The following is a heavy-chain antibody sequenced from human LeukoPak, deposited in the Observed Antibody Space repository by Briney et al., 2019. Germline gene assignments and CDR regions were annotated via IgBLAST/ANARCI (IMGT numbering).Heavy chain of an antibody. V-gene: IGHV4-59*08. CDR3: ARVAAYRVLDY. J-gene: IGHJ4*02. Sequence: SETLSLTCTVSGGSISSYYWSWIWQPPGKGLEWIGYIYYSGSTNYNPSLKSRVTISVDTSKNQFSLKLSSVTAADTAVYYCARVAAYRVLDYWGQGTLVTVSS. CDR2: IYYSGST. CDR1: GGSISSYY. D-gene: IGHD6-13*01.